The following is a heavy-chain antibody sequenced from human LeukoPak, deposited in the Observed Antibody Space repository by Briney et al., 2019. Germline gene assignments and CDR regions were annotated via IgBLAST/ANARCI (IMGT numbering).Heavy chain of an antibody. Sequence: SETLSLTCAVYGGSFSGYYWIWIREPPGKGLVWIGEINHSGNTNYNPSLTSRVTISVDTSENQFSLKLSSVTAADTAVYYCARRGAAAGTDDYWGQGTLVTVSS. D-gene: IGHD6-13*01. CDR3: ARRGAAAGTDDY. CDR1: GGSFSGYY. CDR2: INHSGNT. V-gene: IGHV4-34*01. J-gene: IGHJ4*02.